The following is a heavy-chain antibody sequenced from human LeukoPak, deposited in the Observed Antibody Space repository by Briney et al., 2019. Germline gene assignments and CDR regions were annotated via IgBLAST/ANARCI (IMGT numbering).Heavy chain of an antibody. CDR2: IYYSGST. J-gene: IGHJ4*02. CDR1: GGSISSYY. CDR3: ASVDTAMGTVDY. Sequence: SETLSLTCTVSGGSISSYYWSWIRQPPGKGLEWIGYIYYSGSTNYNPSLKSRVTISVDTSKNQFSLKLSSVTAADTAVYYCASVDTAMGTVDYWGQGTLVTVSS. D-gene: IGHD5-18*01. V-gene: IGHV4-59*01.